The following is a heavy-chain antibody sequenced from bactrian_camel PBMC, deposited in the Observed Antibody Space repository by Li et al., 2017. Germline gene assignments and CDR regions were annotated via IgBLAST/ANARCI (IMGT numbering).Heavy chain of an antibody. CDR2: INGGGDRL. J-gene: IGHJ4*01. D-gene: IGHD6*01. CDR1: GFTFSSAGA. Sequence: VQLVESGGGLVQPGGSLRLSCAASGFTFSSAGAMNWVRHAPGKGLEWVSTINGGGDRLYYAESVKGRFSISRNDLNDTTYLQMDNVKSEDTALYYCGTRYPGSWYRTYWGQGTQVTVS. CDR3: GTRYPGSWYRTY. V-gene: IGHV3S40*01.